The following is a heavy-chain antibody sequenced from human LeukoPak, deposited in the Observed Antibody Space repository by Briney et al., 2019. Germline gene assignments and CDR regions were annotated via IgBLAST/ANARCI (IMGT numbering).Heavy chain of an antibody. V-gene: IGHV1-18*01. J-gene: IGHJ6*02. D-gene: IGHD1-1*01. Sequence: GASVKVSCKASGYTFTSYGISWVRQAPGQGLEWMGWISAYNGNTSYAQKLQGRVTMTTDTSTSTAYMELRSLRSDDTAVYYCARDTRDEDYYYYYGMDVWGQGTTVTVSS. CDR1: GYTFTSYG. CDR3: ARDTRDEDYYYYYGMDV. CDR2: ISAYNGNT.